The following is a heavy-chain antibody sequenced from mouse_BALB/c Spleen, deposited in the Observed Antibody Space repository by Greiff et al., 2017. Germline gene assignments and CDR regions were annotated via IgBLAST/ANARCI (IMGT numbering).Heavy chain of an antibody. J-gene: IGHJ4*01. CDR2: ISNLAYSI. CDR1: GFTFSDYG. D-gene: IGHD2-4*01. V-gene: IGHV5-15*02. Sequence: EVKLEESGGGLVQPGGSRKLSCAASGFTFSDYGMAWVRQAPGKGPEWVAFISNLAYSIYYADTVTGRFTISRENAKNTLYLEMSSLRSEDTAMYYCARIYYDYDGAMDYWGQGTSVTVSS. CDR3: ARIYYDYDGAMDY.